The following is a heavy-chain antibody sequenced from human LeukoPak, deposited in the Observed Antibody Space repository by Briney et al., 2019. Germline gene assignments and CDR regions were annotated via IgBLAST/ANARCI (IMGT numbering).Heavy chain of an antibody. CDR3: ARPIAAAGTYNWFDP. D-gene: IGHD6-13*01. J-gene: IGHJ5*02. CDR1: GGSFSGYY. V-gene: IGHV4-34*01. Sequence: SETLSLTCAVYGGSFSGYYWSWIRQPPGKGLEWIGEINHSGSTNYNPSLKSRVTISVDTSTNQFSLKLSSVTAADTAVYYCARPIAAAGTYNWFDPWGQGTLVTVSS. CDR2: INHSGST.